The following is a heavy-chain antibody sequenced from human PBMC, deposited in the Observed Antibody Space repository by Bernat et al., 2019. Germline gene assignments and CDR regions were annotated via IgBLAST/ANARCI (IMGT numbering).Heavy chain of an antibody. D-gene: IGHD6-19*01. CDR3: ASENIGGGWFYYYYYGMDV. CDR1: GFTFSSYA. Sequence: QVQLVESGGGVVQPGRSLRLSCAASGFTFSSYAMHWVRQAPGKGLEWVAVISYDGSNKYYADSVQDRLTISRDNSKNTLYLQRKSLRAEDRAVYYCASENIGGGWFYYYYYGMDVWGQGTTVTVSS. V-gene: IGHV3-30*01. CDR2: ISYDGSNK. J-gene: IGHJ6*02.